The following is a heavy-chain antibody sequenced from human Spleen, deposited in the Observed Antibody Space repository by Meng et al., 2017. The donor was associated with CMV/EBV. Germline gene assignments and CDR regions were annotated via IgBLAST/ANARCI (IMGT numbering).Heavy chain of an antibody. V-gene: IGHV3-7*01. J-gene: IGHJ4*02. Sequence: GESLKISCAASGFTFSIYWMSWVRQAPGKGLEWVANIKQDESETYYVDSVKGRFTISRDNAKNSLHLQMNSLRAEDTAIYYCARSPISGSTVGPLGHWGQGTLVTVSS. D-gene: IGHD1-7*01. CDR3: ARSPISGSTVGPLGH. CDR2: IKQDESET. CDR1: GFTFSIYW.